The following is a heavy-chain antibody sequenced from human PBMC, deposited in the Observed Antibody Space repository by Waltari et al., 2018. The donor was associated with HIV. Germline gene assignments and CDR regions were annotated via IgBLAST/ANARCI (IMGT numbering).Heavy chain of an antibody. V-gene: IGHV3-7*03. CDR1: AVTMSSYW. D-gene: IGHD3-3*01. Sequence: DAQLVGSGEGLAQPGESLRLTCVASAVTMSSYWMAWVRQPPGKGLEWVANITQDGSQKYYVDSVKGRFNISRDNSRNSIYLQLNNLTAGDTAVYYCAREYYGFWGGYYTTGLDVWGQGTTVIVS. CDR3: AREYYGFWGGYYTTGLDV. J-gene: IGHJ6*02. CDR2: ITQDGSQK.